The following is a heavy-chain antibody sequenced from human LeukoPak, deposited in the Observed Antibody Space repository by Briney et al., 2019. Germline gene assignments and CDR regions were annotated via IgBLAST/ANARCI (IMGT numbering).Heavy chain of an antibody. J-gene: IGHJ6*03. CDR3: AREISGTYYNPLGYMDV. Sequence: SETLSLTCTVSGGSIGIYYWNWIRQPAGKGLEWIGRIFTSGIANYNPSLKSRVTMSVDTSKNQFSLNLSSVTAADTAVYYCAREISGTYYNPLGYMDVWGKGTSVTVSS. CDR2: IFTSGIA. V-gene: IGHV4-4*07. CDR1: GGSIGIYY. D-gene: IGHD3-10*01.